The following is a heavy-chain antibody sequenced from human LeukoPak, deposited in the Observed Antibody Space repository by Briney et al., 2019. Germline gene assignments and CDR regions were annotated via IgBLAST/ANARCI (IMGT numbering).Heavy chain of an antibody. CDR3: ARDGNYYDNGGYYFSAFDI. CDR2: IYHSGST. V-gene: IGHV4-4*02. D-gene: IGHD3-22*01. J-gene: IGHJ3*02. Sequence: PSETLSLTCTVSGGSISSSNWWSWVRQPPGKGLEWIGEIYHSGSTNYNPSLKSRVTISVDTSKNQFSLKLRSVTAADTAVYYCARDGNYYDNGGYYFSAFDIWGQGTMVTVSS. CDR1: GGSISSSNW.